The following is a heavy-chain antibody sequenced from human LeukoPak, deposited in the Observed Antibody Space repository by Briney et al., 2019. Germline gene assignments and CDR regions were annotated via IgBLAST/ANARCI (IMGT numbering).Heavy chain of an antibody. D-gene: IGHD3-22*01. V-gene: IGHV1-46*01. CDR2: VNPSGDST. CDR1: GYTFSNYN. Sequence: ASVKGSCKASGYTFSNYNIHWLRQAPGQGLEWMGIVNPSGDSTNYAQNFQGRVTMTGDTSTSTVYMELSSLRSDDTAVYYCARDMDTSGFYYTWGQGTLVTVSS. J-gene: IGHJ5*02. CDR3: ARDMDTSGFYYT.